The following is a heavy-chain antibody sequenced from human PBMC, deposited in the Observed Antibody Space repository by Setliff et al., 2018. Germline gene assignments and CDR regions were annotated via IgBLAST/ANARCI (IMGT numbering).Heavy chain of an antibody. Sequence: GGSLRLSCALSGFTFSSYAMIWVRQAPGKGLEWVSTITGSGSSAYYADAVKGRFTISRDNSKNTLYLQMNSLRAEDTAVYYCAKRGPYCSGGTCHYYFDYWGQGTLVTVSS. CDR3: AKRGPYCSGGTCHYYFDY. J-gene: IGHJ4*02. V-gene: IGHV3-23*01. CDR2: ITGSGSSA. CDR1: GFTFSSYA. D-gene: IGHD2-15*01.